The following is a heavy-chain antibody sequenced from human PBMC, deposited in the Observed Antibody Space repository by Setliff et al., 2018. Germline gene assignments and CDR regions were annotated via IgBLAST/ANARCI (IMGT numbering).Heavy chain of an antibody. CDR1: GFIFTDNF. CDR3: ATDPTAIAFYSNHYFVHV. CDR2: INPNSGAT. J-gene: IGHJ6*03. D-gene: IGHD2-21*02. V-gene: IGHV1-2*02. Sequence: ASVKVSCKASGFIFTDNFLHWVRQAPGLGLEWIGWINPNSGATSNTQKFQGRLTMTRDTSMNAAFLQLSGLRPDDTAVYYCATDPTAIAFYSNHYFVHVWGKGTPVTVSS.